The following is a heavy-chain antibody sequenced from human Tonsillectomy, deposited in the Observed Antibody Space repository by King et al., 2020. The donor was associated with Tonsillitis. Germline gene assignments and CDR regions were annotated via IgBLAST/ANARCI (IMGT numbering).Heavy chain of an antibody. D-gene: IGHD3-22*01. CDR3: ARDKIPDYSDSRVPPPDAFDI. Sequence: VQLVESGAEVKKPGASVKVSCKASGYTFTSYGISWVRQAPGQGLDWMGWISAYNGNTNYAQKLQGRVTMTTDTSTGTAYMELRSLISYDTAVYYCARDKIPDYSDSRVPPPDAFDIWGQGTMVTVSS. CDR1: GYTFTSYG. CDR2: ISAYNGNT. J-gene: IGHJ3*02. V-gene: IGHV1-18*04.